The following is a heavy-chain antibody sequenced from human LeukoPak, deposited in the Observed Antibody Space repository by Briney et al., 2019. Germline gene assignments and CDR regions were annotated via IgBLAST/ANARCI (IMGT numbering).Heavy chain of an antibody. D-gene: IGHD4-17*01. CDR3: AQLRSFYFDP. CDR2: IYSSGST. Sequence: PSETLSLTCTVSGASISSVNYYWTWVRQPAGKGLEWIGRIYSSGSTSYNPSLKSRVTISLNMSKHQSSLQLSSVTAADTAVYYCAQLRSFYFDPWGRGTLVIVSS. CDR1: GASISSVNYY. J-gene: IGHJ5*02. V-gene: IGHV4-61*02.